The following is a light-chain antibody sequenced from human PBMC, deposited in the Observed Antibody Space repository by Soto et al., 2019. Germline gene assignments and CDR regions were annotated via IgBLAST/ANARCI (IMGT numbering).Light chain of an antibody. CDR2: EGS. CDR3: CSYAGSSTDVV. CDR1: SSDVGSYNL. J-gene: IGLJ2*01. Sequence: QSALTQPASVSGSPGQSITISCTGTSSDVGSYNLVSWYQPHQGKAPKLMIYEGSKRPSGVSNRFAGSKSGNTASLTISGLQAEDEADYYCCSYAGSSTDVVFGGGTKLTVL. V-gene: IGLV2-23*01.